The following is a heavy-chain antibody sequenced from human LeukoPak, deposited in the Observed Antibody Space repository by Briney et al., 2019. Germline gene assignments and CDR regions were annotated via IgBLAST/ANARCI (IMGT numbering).Heavy chain of an antibody. V-gene: IGHV7-4-1*02. CDR1: GYTFTDYA. CDR2: INTNTGNP. D-gene: IGHD3-16*01. Sequence: ASVKVSCKASGYTFTDYAMNWVRQAPGQGLEWMGWINTNTGNPTYAQGFTGRFVFSLDTSVSTAYLQISSLKAEDTAVYYCARGKRLGRYYYYGMDVWGQGTTVTVSS. CDR3: ARGKRLGRYYYYGMDV. J-gene: IGHJ6*02.